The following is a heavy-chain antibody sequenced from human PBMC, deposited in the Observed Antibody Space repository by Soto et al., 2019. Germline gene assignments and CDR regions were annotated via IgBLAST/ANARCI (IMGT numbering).Heavy chain of an antibody. D-gene: IGHD3-10*01. CDR3: TKDRNYYGSGSLGFPFDY. J-gene: IGHJ4*02. CDR1: GFTFSSYA. Sequence: GGSLRLSCAASGFTFSSYAIHWVRQAPGKGLEWVAVISYDGSNKYYADSVKGRFTISRDDSKNTLYLQMNGLRAEDTALYYCTKDRNYYGSGSLGFPFDYWGQGTLVTVSS. CDR2: ISYDGSNK. V-gene: IGHV3-30*18.